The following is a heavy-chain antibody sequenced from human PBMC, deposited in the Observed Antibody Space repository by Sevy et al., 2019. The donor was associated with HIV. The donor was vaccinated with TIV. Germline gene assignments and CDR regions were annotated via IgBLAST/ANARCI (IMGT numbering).Heavy chain of an antibody. CDR1: GDSFSSYF. Sequence: SETLSLTCTVSGDSFSSYFWAWIRLPAAKGQEWIGRINTSGSTNDNPSLNSRVTMSVDTSKSQFSLKVTSLTAADTAIYFCARSNWVTATNGFSKSYYFDYWGQGSLVTVSS. CDR2: INTSGST. V-gene: IGHV4-4*07. J-gene: IGHJ4*02. D-gene: IGHD7-27*01. CDR3: ARSNWVTATNGFSKSYYFDY.